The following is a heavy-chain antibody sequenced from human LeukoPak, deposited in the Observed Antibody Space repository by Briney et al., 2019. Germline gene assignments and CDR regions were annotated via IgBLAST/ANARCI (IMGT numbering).Heavy chain of an antibody. CDR1: GFIFSSYA. Sequence: GGSLRLSCAASGFIFSSYAMSWVRQAPGKGLEWVSAISGSGGSTYYADSVKGRFTISRDNSKNTLYLQMNSLRAEDTAVYYCAKRNGYYDSSGYYSRYFDYWGQGTLVTVSS. J-gene: IGHJ4*02. CDR2: ISGSGGST. CDR3: AKRNGYYDSSGYYSRYFDY. V-gene: IGHV3-23*01. D-gene: IGHD3-22*01.